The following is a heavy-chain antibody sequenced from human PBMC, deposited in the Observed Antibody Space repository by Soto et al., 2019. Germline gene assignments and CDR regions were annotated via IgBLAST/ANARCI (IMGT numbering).Heavy chain of an antibody. Sequence: RESLKISCKGSGYSFTSYWIGWVRLMPGQGLEWMGITYPGDSDTRYSPCFQGQVTISADKSISTAYLQWSSLKASDTSMYYCARARYCSSTSCQTTDYDDYGMDVWGQGTTVTVSS. V-gene: IGHV5-51*01. J-gene: IGHJ6*02. CDR2: TYPGDSDT. CDR3: ARARYCSSTSCQTTDYDDYGMDV. CDR1: GYSFTSYW. D-gene: IGHD2-2*01.